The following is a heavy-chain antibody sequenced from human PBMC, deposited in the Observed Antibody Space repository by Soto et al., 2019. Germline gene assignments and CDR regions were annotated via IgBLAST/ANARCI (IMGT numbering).Heavy chain of an antibody. Sequence: PSETLSLTCTVSGGSISSYYWSWIRQPPGKGLEWIGYIYYSGSTNYNPSLKSRVTISVDTSKNQFSLKLSSVTAADTAVYYCARERYSSSSCYFDYWGQGTLVTVSS. CDR1: GGSISSYY. CDR3: ARERYSSSSCYFDY. V-gene: IGHV4-59*01. D-gene: IGHD6-6*01. CDR2: IYYSGST. J-gene: IGHJ4*02.